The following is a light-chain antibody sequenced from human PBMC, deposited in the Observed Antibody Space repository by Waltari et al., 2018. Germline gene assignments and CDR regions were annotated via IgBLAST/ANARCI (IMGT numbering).Light chain of an antibody. V-gene: IGKV1-16*01. CDR1: QGISKF. J-gene: IGKJ4*01. CDR3: QQYKTFPLT. Sequence: DIQMTQSPSSLAASVGDRVTITCRASQGISKFLAWFRQKPGKAPESLIYGASSLQSGVPSRFSGSGSGTDFTHTISSLQPEEFASYYCQQYKTFPLTFGGGTKVEIK. CDR2: GAS.